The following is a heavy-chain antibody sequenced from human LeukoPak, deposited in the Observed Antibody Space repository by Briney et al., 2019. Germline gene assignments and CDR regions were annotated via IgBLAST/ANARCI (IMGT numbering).Heavy chain of an antibody. J-gene: IGHJ4*02. D-gene: IGHD4-23*01. CDR1: GFTFSSYW. Sequence: PGRSLRLSCAASGFTFSSYWMSWVRQAPGKGLEWVANIKQDGSDKYYVDSVKGRFTISRDNAKNSLYLQINSLRAEDTAVYYCARKTVVGSYFDYWGQGTPVTVSS. CDR3: ARKTVVGSYFDY. V-gene: IGHV3-7*03. CDR2: IKQDGSDK.